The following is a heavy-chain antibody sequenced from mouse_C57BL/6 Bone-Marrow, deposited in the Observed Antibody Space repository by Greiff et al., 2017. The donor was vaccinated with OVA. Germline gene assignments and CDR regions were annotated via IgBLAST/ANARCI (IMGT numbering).Heavy chain of an antibody. V-gene: IGHV1-52*01. CDR1: GYTFTSYW. CDR2: IDPSDSET. D-gene: IGHD1-1*01. J-gene: IGHJ2*01. CDR3: ARASTVVATNVYYFDY. Sequence: VQLQQPGAELVRPGSSVKLSCKASGYTFTSYWMHWVKQRPIQGLEWIGNIDPSDSETHYNQKFKDKATLTVDKSSSTAYMQLSSLTSEDSAVYYCARASTVVATNVYYFDYWGQGTTLTVSS.